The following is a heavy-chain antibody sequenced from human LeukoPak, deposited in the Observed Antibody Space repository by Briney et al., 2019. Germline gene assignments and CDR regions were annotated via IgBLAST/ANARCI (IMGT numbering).Heavy chain of an antibody. V-gene: IGHV4-59*08. CDR2: MYYTGIT. CDR3: ARGNTIPGYSAGWYPLMDY. Sequence: PSETLSLTCTVSGGSLSGYYWSWIRQPPGKGLEYIGYMYYTGITNYNPSLKSRLTISVDTSKNQFSLELTSVTAADTALYYCARGNTIPGYSAGWYPLMDYWGQGILVTVSS. D-gene: IGHD6-19*01. J-gene: IGHJ4*02. CDR1: GGSLSGYY.